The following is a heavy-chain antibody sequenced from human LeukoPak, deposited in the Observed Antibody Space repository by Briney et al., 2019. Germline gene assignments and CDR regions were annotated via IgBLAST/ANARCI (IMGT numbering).Heavy chain of an antibody. D-gene: IGHD3-16*01. CDR3: ARPANLYYASDAFDI. CDR2: ISGYTGNT. CDR1: GYTFTSYA. V-gene: IGHV1-18*01. Sequence: ASVTVSCKASGYTFTSYAINWVRQAPGQGLEWMGWISGYTGNTNYAQKFQGRVTMTANTSTNTASMELRSLRSDDTAVYYCARPANLYYASDAFDIWGQGTMVTVSS. J-gene: IGHJ3*02.